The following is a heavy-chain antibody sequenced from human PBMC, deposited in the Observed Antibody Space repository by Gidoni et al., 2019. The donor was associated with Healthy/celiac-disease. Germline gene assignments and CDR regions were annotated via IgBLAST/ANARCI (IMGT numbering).Heavy chain of an antibody. Sequence: EVQLVESGGGLVQPGGSLKLSCAASGFTFSGSAMHWVRQASGKGLEWVGRIRSKANSYATAYAASVKGRFTISRDDSKNTAYLQMNSLKTEDTAVYYCTGSLLHYYFDYWGQGTLVTVSS. V-gene: IGHV3-73*02. CDR3: TGSLLHYYFDY. CDR2: IRSKANSYAT. D-gene: IGHD3-10*01. J-gene: IGHJ4*02. CDR1: GFTFSGSA.